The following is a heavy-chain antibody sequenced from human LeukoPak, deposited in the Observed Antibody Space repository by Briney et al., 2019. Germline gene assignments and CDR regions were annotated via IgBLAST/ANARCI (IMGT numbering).Heavy chain of an antibody. D-gene: IGHD5-24*01. CDR2: VIPILGIA. J-gene: IGHJ6*02. V-gene: IGHV1-69*02. CDR3: TRAKMAEAIIAVDDGMGA. CDR1: GVTFFTYM. Sequence: ASVKDSCTAPGVTFFTYMISWGPQAPGQGLEWMGRVIPILGIANYAQKFQGRVTITADTSTSTAYMELSSLRSEDTAVYYCTRAKMAEAIIAVDDGMGAWGQGTTVTVSS.